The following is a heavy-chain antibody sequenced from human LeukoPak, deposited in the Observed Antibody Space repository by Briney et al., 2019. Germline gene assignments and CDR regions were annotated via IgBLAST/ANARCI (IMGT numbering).Heavy chain of an antibody. D-gene: IGHD1-26*01. CDR3: ARDLLQKSSWYFDF. Sequence: SETLSLTCTVSGGSISGYYWSWIRQPPGKGLEWIGYTYSSGSADYNPSLKGRVSISVDTSKNQFSLKLTSVTAADTAVYYCARDLLQKSSWYFDFWGRGTLVIVSS. V-gene: IGHV4-59*01. J-gene: IGHJ2*01. CDR1: GGSISGYY. CDR2: TYSSGSA.